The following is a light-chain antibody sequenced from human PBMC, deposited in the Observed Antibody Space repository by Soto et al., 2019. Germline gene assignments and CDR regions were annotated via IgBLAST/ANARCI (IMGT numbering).Light chain of an antibody. J-gene: IGKJ4*01. CDR1: QRVSTN. CDR3: HQYNNWPPS. CDR2: RAS. Sequence: ETWMRQSPATLAVSPGERAALSCRASQRVSTNLAWYQQKPGQSPRLLIYRASTRATDIPARFSGSGSGTEFTLTISSLQSEDFAVYYCHQYNNWPPSFGGGTKVDIK. V-gene: IGKV3-15*01.